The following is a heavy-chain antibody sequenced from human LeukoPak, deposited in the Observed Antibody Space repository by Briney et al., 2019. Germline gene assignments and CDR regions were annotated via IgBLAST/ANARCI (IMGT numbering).Heavy chain of an antibody. V-gene: IGHV3-7*03. CDR3: AKPDYYDSSGYYGGHFEDY. J-gene: IGHJ4*02. CDR2: INSDGSEG. Sequence: GGSLRLSCAVSGFTFSGFWMSWSRQAPGKGLEWVASINSDGSEGYYADVVKGRFTISRDNAKNSLYLQINSLRAEDTAVYYCAKPDYYDSSGYYGGHFEDYWGQGTLVTVSS. CDR1: GFTFSGFW. D-gene: IGHD3-22*01.